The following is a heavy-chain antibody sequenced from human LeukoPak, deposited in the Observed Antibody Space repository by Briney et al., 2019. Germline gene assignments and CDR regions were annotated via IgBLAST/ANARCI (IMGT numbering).Heavy chain of an antibody. Sequence: SETLSLTCIVSGGSISSYYWSWIRQPAGKGLEWIGRIYYSGSTNYNPSLKSRVTISVDTSKNQFSLKLSSVTAADTAVYYCARDTCTNGVCVGSYYYYGMDVWGQGTTVTVSS. CDR2: IYYSGST. J-gene: IGHJ6*02. D-gene: IGHD2-8*01. CDR3: ARDTCTNGVCVGSYYYYGMDV. CDR1: GGSISSYY. V-gene: IGHV4-4*07.